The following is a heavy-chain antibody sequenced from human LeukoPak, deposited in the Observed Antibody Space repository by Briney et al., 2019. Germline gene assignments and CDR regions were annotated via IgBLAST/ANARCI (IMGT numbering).Heavy chain of an antibody. CDR3: ARVREATIAPFFDY. CDR1: GDSISSGDYY. V-gene: IGHV4-31*03. CDR2: IYYSGST. Sequence: PSQTLSLTCTVSGDSISSGDYYWTWIRQHPGKCLEWIGCIYYSGSTYYNLSLKSRVIISADTSKNHFSLKLSSVTAADTAVYYCARVREATIAPFFDYWGQGILVTVSS. J-gene: IGHJ4*02. D-gene: IGHD6-13*01.